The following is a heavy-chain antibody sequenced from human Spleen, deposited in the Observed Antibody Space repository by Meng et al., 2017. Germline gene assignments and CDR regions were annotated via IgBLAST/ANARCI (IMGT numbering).Heavy chain of an antibody. CDR1: GGSVSSISYY. D-gene: IGHD6-19*01. Sequence: HVQLQQSGPGLVKPPETLSLTCTVSGGSVSSISYYWSWIRQPPGRGLEWIGDISYSGSTRYNSSLMSRVTISVDTSKNQFSLKLSSVTAADTAVYYCASQEESGWYAYPGYWGQGTLVTVSS. CDR2: ISYSGST. CDR3: ASQEESGWYAYPGY. J-gene: IGHJ4*02. V-gene: IGHV4-61*01.